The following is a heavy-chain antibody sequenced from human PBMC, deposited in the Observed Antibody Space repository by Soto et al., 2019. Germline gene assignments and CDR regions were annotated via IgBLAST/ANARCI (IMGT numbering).Heavy chain of an antibody. Sequence: GGSLRLSCAAYGFTFSSYAMHWVRQAPGKGLEWVAVISYDGRNKYYADSVKGRFTISRDNSKNTLYLQMNSLRAEDTALYYCAREAYYDSSGYYLRAFDIWGQGTMVTVSS. CDR2: ISYDGRNK. CDR1: GFTFSSYA. D-gene: IGHD3-22*01. V-gene: IGHV3-30*04. J-gene: IGHJ3*02. CDR3: AREAYYDSSGYYLRAFDI.